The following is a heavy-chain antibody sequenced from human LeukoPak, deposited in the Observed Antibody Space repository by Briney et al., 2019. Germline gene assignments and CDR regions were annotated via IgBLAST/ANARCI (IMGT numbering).Heavy chain of an antibody. J-gene: IGHJ3*02. Sequence: PSETLSLTCAVYGGSFSGYYWNWIRQPPGKGLEWIGEINDSRSTYYNPSLKSRVTISVDTSKNQFSLKLSSVTAADTAVYYCARVPPGNDAFDIWGQGTMVTVSS. CDR1: GGSFSGYY. CDR2: INDSRST. D-gene: IGHD1-14*01. CDR3: ARVPPGNDAFDI. V-gene: IGHV4-34*01.